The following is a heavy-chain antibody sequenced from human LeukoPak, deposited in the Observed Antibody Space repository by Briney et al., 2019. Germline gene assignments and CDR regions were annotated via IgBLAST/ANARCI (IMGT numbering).Heavy chain of an antibody. D-gene: IGHD3-10*01. V-gene: IGHV3-9*01. J-gene: IGHJ4*02. CDR2: ISWNSGSI. Sequence: GRSLRLSCAASGFTFDDYAMHWVRQAPGKGLEWVSGISWNSGSIGYADSVKGRFTISRDNAKNSLYLQMNSLRAEDTAVYYCARDLTVGSGSYLDYWGQGTLVTVSS. CDR1: GFTFDDYA. CDR3: ARDLTVGSGSYLDY.